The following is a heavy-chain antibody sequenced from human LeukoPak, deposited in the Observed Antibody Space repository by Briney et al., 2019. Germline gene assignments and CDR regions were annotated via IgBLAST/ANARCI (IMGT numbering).Heavy chain of an antibody. V-gene: IGHV3-7*01. Sequence: GGSLRLSCAASGFTFSNYWMNWVRQAPGKGLEWVANIKEDGSEKIYVDSVKGRFTISRDNSKNSLYLQINNLRAEDTAVYYCTKNRGTDYWGQGTLVTVSS. CDR1: GFTFSNYW. CDR3: TKNRGTDY. J-gene: IGHJ4*02. CDR2: IKEDGSEK. D-gene: IGHD1-1*01.